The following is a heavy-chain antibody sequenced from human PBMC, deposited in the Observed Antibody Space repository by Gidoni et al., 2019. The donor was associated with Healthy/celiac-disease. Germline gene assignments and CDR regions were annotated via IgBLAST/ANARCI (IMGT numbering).Heavy chain of an antibody. V-gene: IGHV4-39*01. J-gene: IGHJ4*02. CDR2: IYYSGST. CDR3: ARQGYYGSGSYYYFDY. D-gene: IGHD3-10*01. Sequence: QLQLQESGPGLVKPSETLSLTCTVSGGSISSSRYYWGWIRQPPGKGLEWIGSIYYSGSTYYNPSLKSRVTISVDTSKNQFSLKLSSVTAADTAVYYCARQGYYGSGSYYYFDYWGQGTLVTVSS. CDR1: GGSISSSRYY.